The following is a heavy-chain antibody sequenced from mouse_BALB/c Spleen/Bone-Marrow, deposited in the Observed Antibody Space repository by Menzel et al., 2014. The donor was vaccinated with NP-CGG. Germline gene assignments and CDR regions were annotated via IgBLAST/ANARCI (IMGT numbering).Heavy chain of an antibody. CDR1: RFTFSSFA. Sequence: EVMLVESGGGLVKPGGSLKLSCAASRFTFSSFAMSWVRQTPEKRLEWVATISSGGSHTYYPDSVKGRFTISRDNAKNTLYLQRNGRRSEDTAKYICASLEGYFETYWGQGTLVTVSA. V-gene: IGHV5-9-1*01. J-gene: IGHJ3*01. CDR2: ISSGGSHT. CDR3: ASLEGYFETY. D-gene: IGHD2-3*01.